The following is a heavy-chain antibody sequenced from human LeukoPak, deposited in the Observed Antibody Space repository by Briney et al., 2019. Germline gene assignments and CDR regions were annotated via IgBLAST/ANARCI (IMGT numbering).Heavy chain of an antibody. V-gene: IGHV3-30*02. CDR3: ARREAVGAMSDFDD. D-gene: IGHD1-26*01. Sequence: PGGSLRLSCAASGFSVTAYGIHWARQAPGKGLEWVATIQWDGSNKYYVDSVKVRFTVSRDNPKNTVYLQMNSLRSEDTVVYYCARREAVGAMSDFDDWGQGTLVTVSS. CDR2: IQWDGSNK. J-gene: IGHJ4*02. CDR1: GFSVTAYG.